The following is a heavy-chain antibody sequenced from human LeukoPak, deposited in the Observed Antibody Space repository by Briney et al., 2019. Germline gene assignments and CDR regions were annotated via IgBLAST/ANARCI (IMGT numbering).Heavy chain of an antibody. D-gene: IGHD2-2*01. J-gene: IGHJ6*04. V-gene: IGHV4-34*01. CDR3: ARGLRCSSTSCYGSKFRYYYYGMDV. CDR1: GGSFSGYY. CDR2: INHSGST. Sequence: SETPSLTCAVYGGSFSGYYWSWIRQPPGKGLEWIGEINHSGSTNYNPSLKSRVTISVDTSKNQFSLKLSSVTAADTAVYYCARGLRCSSTSCYGSKFRYYYYGMDVWGKGTTVTVSS.